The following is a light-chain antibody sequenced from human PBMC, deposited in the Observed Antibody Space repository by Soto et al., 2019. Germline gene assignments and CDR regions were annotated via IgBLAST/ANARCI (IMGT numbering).Light chain of an antibody. J-gene: IGKJ1*01. V-gene: IGKV3-15*01. CDR3: QHYGDSWT. CDR1: QNISRS. Sequence: EIVMPQSPVTLSLSPGERATLSCRASQNISRSIAWYQQKPGQGPILLIYGTSTRAGGVPARFSGGESGSEFTRSLSRLEPEGFTVYYCQHYGDSWTFGQGSKV. CDR2: GTS.